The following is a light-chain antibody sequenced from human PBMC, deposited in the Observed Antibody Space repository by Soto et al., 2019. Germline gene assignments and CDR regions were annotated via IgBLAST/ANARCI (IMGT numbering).Light chain of an antibody. CDR1: QTVRNNY. J-gene: IGKJ4*01. CDR2: DAS. Sequence: EFVLTQSPGTLSLSPGERVTLSCRASQTVRNNYLAWYQQKPGQAPRLLIYDASGRATGIPDRFSGGGSGTDFTLTISRLEPEDFAVYYCQQFSSYPLTFGGGTKVDI. CDR3: QQFSSYPLT. V-gene: IGKV3-20*01.